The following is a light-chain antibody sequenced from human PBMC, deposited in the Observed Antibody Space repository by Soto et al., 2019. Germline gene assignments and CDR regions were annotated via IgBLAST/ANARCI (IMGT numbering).Light chain of an antibody. Sequence: DIAMTQSPATLSVSPGERATLSCRASQSVTRNLAWYQQKPGQAPRLLIHGASTRASGIPARFSGSGSGTEFSLTISSLQSEDFAVYYCQQYNNWPLFTFGPGTKVEIK. CDR1: QSVTRN. CDR2: GAS. J-gene: IGKJ3*01. CDR3: QQYNNWPLFT. V-gene: IGKV3-15*01.